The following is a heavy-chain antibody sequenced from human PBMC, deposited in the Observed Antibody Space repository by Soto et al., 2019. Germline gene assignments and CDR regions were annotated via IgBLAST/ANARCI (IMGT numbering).Heavy chain of an antibody. CDR1: GFTFSNFA. V-gene: IGHV3-23*01. CDR3: GEGSDYVLKGTPFRKVQYYYSYMDV. Sequence: EVQLLESGGALVQSGGSLRLSCAASGFTFSNFAMSWVRQAPGKELEWVSGISGSCDNKDHADSLKGRFTISRAISKNTLYLQMNSLRAEDTAVYYCGEGSDYVLKGTPFRKVQYYYSYMDVWGNGTTVTVYS. D-gene: IGHD3-16*01. J-gene: IGHJ6*03. CDR2: ISGSCDNK.